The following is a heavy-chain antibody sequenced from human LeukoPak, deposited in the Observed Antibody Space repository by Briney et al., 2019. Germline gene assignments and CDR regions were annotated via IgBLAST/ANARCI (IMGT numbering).Heavy chain of an antibody. J-gene: IGHJ4*02. D-gene: IGHD1-7*01. V-gene: IGHV3-9*01. CDR2: ISWNSGSI. Sequence: GGSLRLSCAASGFTFDDYAMHWVRQAPGKGLEWVSGISWNSGSIGYADSVKGRFTISRDNAKNSLYLQMNSLRAEDTAVYYCAKALVELELYSPLSYWGQGTLVTVSS. CDR1: GFTFDDYA. CDR3: AKALVELELYSPLSY.